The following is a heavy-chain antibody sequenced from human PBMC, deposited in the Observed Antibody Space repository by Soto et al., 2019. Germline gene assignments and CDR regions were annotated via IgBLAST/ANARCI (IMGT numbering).Heavy chain of an antibody. D-gene: IGHD2-15*01. CDR1: GFTFSSYA. J-gene: IGHJ4*02. CDR3: AKGGVVAALYYFDY. Sequence: GGSLRLSCAAAGFTFSSYAMSWVRQAPGKWLEWVSAISGSGGSTYYADSVKGRFTISRDNSKNTLYLQMNSLRAEDTAVYYCAKGGVVAALYYFDYWGQGTLVTVSS. V-gene: IGHV3-23*01. CDR2: ISGSGGST.